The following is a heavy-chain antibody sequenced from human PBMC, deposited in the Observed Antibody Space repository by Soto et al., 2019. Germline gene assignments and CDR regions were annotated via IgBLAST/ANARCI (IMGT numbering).Heavy chain of an antibody. CDR1: GGSISSGDYY. D-gene: IGHD3-10*01. CDR3: ARGRYYCSGPVSY. Sequence: SETLSLTCTVSGGSISSGDYYWSWIRQPPGKGLEWIGYIYYGGSTYYNPSLKSRVTISVDTSKNQFSLKLSSVTAADTAVYYCARGRYYCSGPVSYWGQGTLVTVSS. CDR2: IYYGGST. J-gene: IGHJ4*02. V-gene: IGHV4-30-4*01.